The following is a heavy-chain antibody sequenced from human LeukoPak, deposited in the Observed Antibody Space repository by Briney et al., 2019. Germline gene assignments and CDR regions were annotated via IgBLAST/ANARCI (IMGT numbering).Heavy chain of an antibody. CDR2: IWYDGSNK. J-gene: IGHJ6*03. CDR1: GFTFSSYG. CDR3: ARADYYDFWSGYPGYYYYMDV. D-gene: IGHD3-3*01. V-gene: IGHV3-33*01. Sequence: GRSLRLSCAASGFTFSSYGMHWVRQAPGKGLEWVAVIWYDGSNKYYADSVKGRFTISRDNSKYTLYLQMNSLRAEDTAVYYCARADYYDFWSGYPGYYYYMDVWGKGTTVTVSS.